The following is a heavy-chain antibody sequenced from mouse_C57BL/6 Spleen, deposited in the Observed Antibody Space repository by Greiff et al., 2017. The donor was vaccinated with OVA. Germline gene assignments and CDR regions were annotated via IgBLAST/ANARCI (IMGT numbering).Heavy chain of an antibody. CDR1: GFTFSDYG. V-gene: IGHV5-17*01. Sequence: EVMLVESGGGLVKPGGSLKLSCAASGFTFSDYGMHWVRQAPEKGLEWVAYISSGSSTIYYADTVKGRFTISRDNAKNTLFLQMTSLRSEDTAMYYCARRLTGTHYYAMDYWGQGTSVTVSS. J-gene: IGHJ4*01. CDR3: ARRLTGTHYYAMDY. D-gene: IGHD4-1*01. CDR2: ISSGSSTI.